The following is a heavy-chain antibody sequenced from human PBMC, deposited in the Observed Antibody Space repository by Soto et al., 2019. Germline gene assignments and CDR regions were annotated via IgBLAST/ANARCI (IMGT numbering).Heavy chain of an antibody. J-gene: IGHJ4*02. CDR1: GYTFTSYG. D-gene: IGHD1-26*01. Sequence: QVQLVQSGAEVKKPGASVKVSCKACGYTFTSYGISWVRQAPGQGLEWMGWISANNGNTNYAQKQQGRVTMTTDTSTTAAFKERSRMTADNTAYYCSARDRGSYALDYWGQGTLVTVSS. CDR3: ARDRGSYALDY. CDR2: ISANNGNT. V-gene: IGHV1-18*01.